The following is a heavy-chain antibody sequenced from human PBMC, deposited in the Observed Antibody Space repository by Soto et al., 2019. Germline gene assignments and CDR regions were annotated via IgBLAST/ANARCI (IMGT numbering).Heavy chain of an antibody. V-gene: IGHV4-31*03. CDR2: IYYSGST. D-gene: IGHD2-2*01. CDR3: ARGRIVVVPAAFNWFDP. CDR1: GGSISSGGYY. J-gene: IGHJ5*02. Sequence: SETLSLTCTVSGGSISSGGYYWSWIRQHPGKGLEWIGYIYYSGSTYYNPSLKSRVTISVDTSKNQFSLKLSSVTAADTAVYYCARGRIVVVPAAFNWFDPWGQGTLVTVSS.